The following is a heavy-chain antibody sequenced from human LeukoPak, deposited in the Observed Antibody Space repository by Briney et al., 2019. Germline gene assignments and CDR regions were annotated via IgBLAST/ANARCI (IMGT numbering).Heavy chain of an antibody. CDR2: ISGSGDRT. Sequence: PGGSLRLSCAASGFTFSSSAMNWVRQAPGKGLEWVSTISGSGDRTYYADSVKGRFTISRDNSKNTLFLQMSSLRPEDTSVYHCARAGGLYNWNFGDAIDIWGQGTRVTVSS. V-gene: IGHV3-23*01. J-gene: IGHJ3*02. D-gene: IGHD1-20*01. CDR3: ARAGGLYNWNFGDAIDI. CDR1: GFTFSSSA.